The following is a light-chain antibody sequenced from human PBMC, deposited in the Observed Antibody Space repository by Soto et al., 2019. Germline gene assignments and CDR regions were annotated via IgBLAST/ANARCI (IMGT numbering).Light chain of an antibody. J-gene: IGKJ4*01. V-gene: IGKV1-39*01. Sequence: DIQMTQSPSSLSASVGDRVTITCRASQSISSYLNWYQQKPGKAPKLLIYAASSLQSGVPSRFSGSGSGTDFTLTISSLQPEDFAIYYCQQSYSTGVTFGGGTKVEIK. CDR2: AAS. CDR3: QQSYSTGVT. CDR1: QSISSY.